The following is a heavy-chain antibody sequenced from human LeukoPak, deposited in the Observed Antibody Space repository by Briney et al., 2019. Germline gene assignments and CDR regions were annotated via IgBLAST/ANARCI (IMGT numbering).Heavy chain of an antibody. CDR3: VRDRMRSTRAFDL. J-gene: IGHJ3*01. V-gene: IGHV3-7*04. Sequence: GGSLRLSCAASGITFDIYWMSWVRQAPGKGLQWVANIKQDGSEKYYVDSVKGRFTISRGNARNSLYLQMKGLRAEDTAVYYCVRDRMRSTRAFDLWGQGTMVSVSS. CDR1: GITFDIYW. CDR2: IKQDGSEK.